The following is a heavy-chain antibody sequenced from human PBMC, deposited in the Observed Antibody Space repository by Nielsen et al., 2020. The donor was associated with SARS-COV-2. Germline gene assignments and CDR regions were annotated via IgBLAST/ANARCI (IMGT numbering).Heavy chain of an antibody. CDR3: ARGDLVVVPSPLLGLGPIFYYFCLDV. CDR1: GGSFSAYS. V-gene: IGHV4-34*01. CDR2: VSHSGST. D-gene: IGHD2-2*02. J-gene: IGHJ6*03. Sequence: SETLSLTCAVYGGSFSAYSWTWIRQSPGKGLEWIGEVSHSGSTNYNPSLKSRVTLSMDKSKNQFSLRLTSVSAADTAVYFCARGDLVVVPSPLLGLGPIFYYFCLDVWGKGTTVIVSS.